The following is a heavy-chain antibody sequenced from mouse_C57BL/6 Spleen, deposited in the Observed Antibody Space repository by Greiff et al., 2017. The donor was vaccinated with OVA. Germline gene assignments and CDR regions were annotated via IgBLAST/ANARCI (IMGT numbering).Heavy chain of an antibody. Sequence: EVQLQQSGPELVKPGASVKISCKASGYTFTDYYMNWVKQSHGKSLEWIGDINPNNGGTSYNQKFKGKATLTVDKSSSTAYMELRSLTSEDSAVYYCARFTTVVASYFDYWGQGTTLTVSS. J-gene: IGHJ2*01. CDR3: ARFTTVVASYFDY. V-gene: IGHV1-26*01. CDR2: INPNNGGT. CDR1: GYTFTDYY. D-gene: IGHD1-1*01.